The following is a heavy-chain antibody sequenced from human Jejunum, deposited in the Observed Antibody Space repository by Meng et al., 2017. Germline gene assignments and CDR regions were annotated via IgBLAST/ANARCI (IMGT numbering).Heavy chain of an antibody. CDR1: GFPFTRYW. Sequence: GESLKISCVASGFPFTRYWMSWVRQSPGRGLELVANINQDESEKSYVDSVKGRFTISRDNAKNSFYLQMNTLRAGDTALYYCARDPGYGSFDIWGQGTLVTVSS. CDR3: ARDPGYGSFDI. CDR2: INQDESEK. D-gene: IGHD5-18*01. J-gene: IGHJ3*02. V-gene: IGHV3-7*01.